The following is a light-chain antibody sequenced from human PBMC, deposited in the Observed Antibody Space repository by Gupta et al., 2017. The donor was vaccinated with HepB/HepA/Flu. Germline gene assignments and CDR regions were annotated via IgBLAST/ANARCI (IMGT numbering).Light chain of an antibody. CDR3: QQYDNWPLT. CDR1: QHVGTN. J-gene: IGKJ4*01. Sequence: EVILTQSPIILSVSPGDRVTLSCRASQHVGTNLAWYQQKVGQAPRLLVYGASSRATSIPARFIGSGSETEFSLIINSLQSEDFALYFFQQYDNWPLTFGGGTRVE. V-gene: IGKV3-15*01. CDR2: GAS.